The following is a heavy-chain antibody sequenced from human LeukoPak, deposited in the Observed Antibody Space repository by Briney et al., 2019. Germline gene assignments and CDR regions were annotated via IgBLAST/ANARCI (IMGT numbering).Heavy chain of an antibody. CDR2: INPNSGGT. CDR3: AGPMYYYDSSGYSSVYYYYGMDV. CDR1: GYTFTSYY. V-gene: IGHV1-2*02. J-gene: IGHJ6*02. D-gene: IGHD3-22*01. Sequence: ASVKVSCKASGYTFTSYYMHWVRQAPGQGLEWMGWINPNSGGTNYAQKFQGRVTMTRDTSISTAYMELSRLRSDDTAVYYCAGPMYYYDSSGYSSVYYYYGMDVWGQGTTVTVSS.